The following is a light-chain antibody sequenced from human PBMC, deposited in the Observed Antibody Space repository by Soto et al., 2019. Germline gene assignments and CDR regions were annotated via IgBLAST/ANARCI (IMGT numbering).Light chain of an antibody. CDR1: QSIRYY. CDR3: QPHNSYSPT. V-gene: IGKV1-5*01. Sequence: DIQLTQSPPTLSASVGDRVTITCRARQSIRYYLAWYQQMPGKAPKLLIYGASSLQSGVPSRFSGSGSGTEFTLTISSLLPDDFATYFCQPHNSYSPTFGQGNKVEIK. CDR2: GAS. J-gene: IGKJ1*01.